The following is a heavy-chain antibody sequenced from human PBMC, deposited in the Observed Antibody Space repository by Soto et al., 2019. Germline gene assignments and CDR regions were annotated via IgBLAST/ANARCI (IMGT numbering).Heavy chain of an antibody. CDR3: ARSQYDSSGYHDAFDI. D-gene: IGHD3-22*01. CDR1: GGSFSRYY. CDR2: INHSGST. Sequence: PSETLSLTCAVYGGSFSRYYWSWIRQPPGKGLEWIGEINHSGSTNYNPSLKSRVTISVDTSKNQFSLKLSSVTAADTAVYYCARSQYDSSGYHDAFDIWGQGTMVTASS. V-gene: IGHV4-34*01. J-gene: IGHJ3*02.